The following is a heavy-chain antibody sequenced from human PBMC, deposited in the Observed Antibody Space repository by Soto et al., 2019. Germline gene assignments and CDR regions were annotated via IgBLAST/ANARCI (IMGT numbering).Heavy chain of an antibody. V-gene: IGHV3-30-3*01. D-gene: IGHD6-19*01. J-gene: IGHJ3*02. CDR3: ARDARDSSGGAFDI. Sequence: QVQLVESGGGVVQPGRSLRLSCAASGFTFSSYAMHWVRQAPGKGLEWVAVISYDGSNKYYADSVKGRFTISRDNSKNALYLQMNCMTAEDTAVYYCARDARDSSGGAFDIWGQGTMVTVSS. CDR2: ISYDGSNK. CDR1: GFTFSSYA.